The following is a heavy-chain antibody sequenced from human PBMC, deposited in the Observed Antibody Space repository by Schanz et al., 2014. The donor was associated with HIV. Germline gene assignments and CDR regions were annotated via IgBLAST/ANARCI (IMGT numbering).Heavy chain of an antibody. CDR2: ISYDGSNK. CDR3: ARSPDWAGTDAFDI. D-gene: IGHD6-19*01. V-gene: IGHV3-30*03. J-gene: IGHJ3*02. CDR1: GFTFSSYG. Sequence: VQLLESGGGLVQPGESLRLSCAASGFTFSSYGMHWVRQAPGKGLEWVAVISYDGSNKYYADSVKGRFTISRDNSKNTLYLQMNSLRAEDTAIYYCARSPDWAGTDAFDIWGQGTMVTVSS.